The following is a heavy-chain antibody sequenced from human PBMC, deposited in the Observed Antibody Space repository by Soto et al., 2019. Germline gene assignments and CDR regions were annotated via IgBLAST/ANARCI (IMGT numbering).Heavy chain of an antibody. Sequence: QVQLVQSGAEVKKPGASVKVSCKASGYTFTSYGISWVRQAPGHGLEWMGWTSAYKGNTNYAQKLQGRVTTTTDTSTSTAYMELRSLRSDDTAVYYCARRQWLVGGYYYGMDVWGQGTTVTVSS. CDR1: GYTFTSYG. CDR3: ARRQWLVGGYYYGMDV. CDR2: TSAYKGNT. V-gene: IGHV1-18*01. D-gene: IGHD6-19*01. J-gene: IGHJ6*02.